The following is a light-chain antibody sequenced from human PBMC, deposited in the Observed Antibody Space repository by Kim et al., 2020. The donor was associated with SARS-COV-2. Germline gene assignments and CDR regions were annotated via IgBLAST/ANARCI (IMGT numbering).Light chain of an antibody. CDR3: AAWDSSLSAWV. J-gene: IGLJ3*02. Sequence: RQTATLTGTGTSHEVGNEGATWLQQHQGHPPKPLSSRNNNRHSGISERFSASRSGDTASLTITGLQPEDEADYYCAAWDSSLSAWVFGGGTKVTVL. CDR2: RNN. CDR1: SHEVGNEG. V-gene: IGLV10-54*01.